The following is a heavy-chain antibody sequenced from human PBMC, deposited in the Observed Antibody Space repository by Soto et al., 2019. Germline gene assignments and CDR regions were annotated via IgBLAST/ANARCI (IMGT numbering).Heavy chain of an antibody. Sequence: EVQLVGSGGGLVKPGGSLRLSCAASGFTFSSYSMNWVRQAPGRGLEWVSSISSSSSYIYYADSVKGRFTISRDNAKNSLYLQMNSLRAEDTAVYYCASGYSGYDSGNNWFDPWGQGTLVTVSS. CDR1: GFTFSSYS. D-gene: IGHD5-12*01. J-gene: IGHJ5*02. CDR2: ISSSSSYI. CDR3: ASGYSGYDSGNNWFDP. V-gene: IGHV3-21*01.